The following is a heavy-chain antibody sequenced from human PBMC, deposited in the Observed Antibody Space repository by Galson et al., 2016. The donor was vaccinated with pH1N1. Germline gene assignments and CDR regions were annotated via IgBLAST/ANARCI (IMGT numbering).Heavy chain of an antibody. CDR3: ATAYSSSSGYYFEY. CDR1: GFTFSSYA. J-gene: IGHJ4*02. V-gene: IGHV3-23*01. CDR2: ISGSGGST. Sequence: SLRLSCAASGFTFSSYAMSWVRQAPGKGLEWVSAISGSGGSTYYPDSVKGRFTISRDNSKNTLYLQMNSLRAEDTAVYHCATAYSSSSGYYFEYWGQGALVTVSS. D-gene: IGHD6-6*01.